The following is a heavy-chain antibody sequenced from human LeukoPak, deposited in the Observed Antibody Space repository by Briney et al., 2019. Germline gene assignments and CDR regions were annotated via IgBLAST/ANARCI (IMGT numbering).Heavy chain of an antibody. V-gene: IGHV4-59*01. J-gene: IGHJ5*02. D-gene: IGHD3-22*01. CDR2: IYYSGST. Sequence: SETLSLTCTVSGGSISSYYWSWIRQPPGKGLEWIGYIYYSGSTNYNPSLKSRVTISVDTSKNQFSLKLSSVTAADTAVYYCAREGNYYDSSGYYETWGQGTLVTVSS. CDR1: GGSISSYY. CDR3: AREGNYYDSSGYYET.